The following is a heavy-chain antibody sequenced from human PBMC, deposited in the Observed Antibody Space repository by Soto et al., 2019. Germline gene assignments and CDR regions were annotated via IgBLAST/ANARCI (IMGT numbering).Heavy chain of an antibody. CDR1: GGSISSGGYY. V-gene: IGHV4-31*03. CDR3: SLSTRTNYYYYGMDV. CDR2: IYYSGST. D-gene: IGHD4-17*01. J-gene: IGHJ6*02. Sequence: SETLSLTCTVSGGSISSGGYYWSWIRQHPGKGLEWIGYIYYSGSTYYNPSLKSRVTISVDTSKNQFSLKLSSVTAADTAVYYCSLSTRTNYYYYGMDVWGQGTTVT.